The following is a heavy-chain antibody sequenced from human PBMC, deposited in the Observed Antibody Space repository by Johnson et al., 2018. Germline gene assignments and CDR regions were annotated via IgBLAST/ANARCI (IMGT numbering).Heavy chain of an antibody. J-gene: IGHJ4*02. CDR1: GLPFSSYS. CDR3: ATDGGGYFDK. V-gene: IGHV3-48*01. Sequence: VQLVESGGGWVQPGGSLRLSCVASGLPFSSYSMNWVRQAPGEGLEWLAYISGSGSVIYYAESVKGRFTISKDNSKNTVFLQMNSLRVEDTALYYCATDGGGYFDKWGQGTLVTVSS. D-gene: IGHD1-26*01. CDR2: ISGSGSVI.